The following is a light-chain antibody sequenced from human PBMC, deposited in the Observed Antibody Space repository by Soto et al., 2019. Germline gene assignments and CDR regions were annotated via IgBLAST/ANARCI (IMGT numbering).Light chain of an antibody. Sequence: EIVLTQSPGTLSLSPGDRATLSCRASQSAGSNLAWYQQKPGQAPRLLIYGASTRATGIPARFSGSGSGTDFTLTISSLQSEDFAVYYCQQSNDWPLTFGGGTKVEIK. CDR3: QQSNDWPLT. CDR2: GAS. CDR1: QSAGSN. J-gene: IGKJ4*01. V-gene: IGKV3-15*01.